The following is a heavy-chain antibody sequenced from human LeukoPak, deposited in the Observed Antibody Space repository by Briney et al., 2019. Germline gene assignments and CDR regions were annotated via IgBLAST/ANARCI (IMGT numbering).Heavy chain of an antibody. V-gene: IGHV3-23*01. CDR2: ISGSGGST. D-gene: IGHD3-10*01. CDR3: AKDPGSGRFGELFQDYYYYGMDV. Sequence: GGSLRLSCAASGCTFSSYAMSWVRQAPGKGPEGVSAISGSGGSTYYADSVKGRVTISRENSKDTLYLQMNSRRGEDTDVYYCAKDPGSGRFGELFQDYYYYGMDVWGQGTTVTAS. CDR1: GCTFSSYA. J-gene: IGHJ6*02.